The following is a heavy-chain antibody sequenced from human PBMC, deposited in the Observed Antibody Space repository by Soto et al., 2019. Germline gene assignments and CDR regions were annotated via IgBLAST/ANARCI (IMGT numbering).Heavy chain of an antibody. Sequence: SETLSLTCAVYGGSFSAYYWSWIRQPPGKGLEWIGEINHSGSTNYNPSLKSRVTISVDTSKNQFSLKLSSVTAADTAVYYCARINDISYYFDDWGQGALVTVSS. V-gene: IGHV4-34*01. CDR3: ARINDISYYFDD. CDR1: GGSFSAYY. J-gene: IGHJ4*02. CDR2: INHSGST. D-gene: IGHD3-9*01.